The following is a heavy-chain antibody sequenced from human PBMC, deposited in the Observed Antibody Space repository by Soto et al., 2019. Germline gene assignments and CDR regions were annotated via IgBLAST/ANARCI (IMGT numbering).Heavy chain of an antibody. CDR2: ISSSSTI. Sequence: PGGSLRLSCAASGFTFSSYSMNWVRQAPGKGLEWVSYISSSSTIYYADSVKGRFTISRDNAKNSLYLQMNSLRAEDTAVYYCARDYGVGYCSGGSCSVPFDYWGQGTLVTVSS. CDR3: ARDYGVGYCSGGSCSVPFDY. J-gene: IGHJ4*02. CDR1: GFTFSSYS. D-gene: IGHD2-15*01. V-gene: IGHV3-48*01.